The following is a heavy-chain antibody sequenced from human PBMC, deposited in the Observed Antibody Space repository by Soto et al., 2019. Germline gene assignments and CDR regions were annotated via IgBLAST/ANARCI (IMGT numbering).Heavy chain of an antibody. CDR3: VGGYYFGDY. Sequence: QVQLVESGGGVVQPVRSLRRSCAASGFTFSSYGMHWVRQAPGKGLQWVAVISYDGSNKYYADSVKGRFTISRDNSKNTLYLQMNSLRAEDTAVYYCVGGYYFGDYWGQGTLVTVSS. J-gene: IGHJ4*02. CDR1: GFTFSSYG. V-gene: IGHV3-30*03. CDR2: ISYDGSNK. D-gene: IGHD3-22*01.